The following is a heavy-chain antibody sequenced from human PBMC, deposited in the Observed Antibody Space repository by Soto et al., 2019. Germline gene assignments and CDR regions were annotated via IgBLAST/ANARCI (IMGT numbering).Heavy chain of an antibody. J-gene: IGHJ6*02. CDR2: IIPIFGTA. D-gene: IGHD3-22*01. V-gene: IGHV1-69*13. CDR3: ARGNYYEENYYGMDV. Sequence: SVKVSCKASGGTFSSYAISWVRQAPGQGLEWMGGIIPIFGTANYAQKFQGRVTITADESTSTAYMELSSLRSEDTAVYYCARGNYYEENYYGMDVWGQGTTVTVSS. CDR1: GGTFSSYA.